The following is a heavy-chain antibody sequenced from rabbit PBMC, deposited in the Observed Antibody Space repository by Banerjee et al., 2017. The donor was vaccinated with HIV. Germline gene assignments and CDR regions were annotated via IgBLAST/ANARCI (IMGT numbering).Heavy chain of an antibody. CDR1: GFTLSSYW. J-gene: IGHJ4*01. CDR3: ARNAGSSGYKL. CDR2: ISTGDGNT. Sequence: QSLEESGGGLVKPGASLTLSCKASGFTLSSYWMCWVRQAPGKGLEWIGCISTGDGNTWYASWAKGRFTISKTSSTTVTLQMTSLTAADTATYFCARNAGSSGYKLWGQGTLVTVS. V-gene: IGHV1S40*01. D-gene: IGHD8-1*01.